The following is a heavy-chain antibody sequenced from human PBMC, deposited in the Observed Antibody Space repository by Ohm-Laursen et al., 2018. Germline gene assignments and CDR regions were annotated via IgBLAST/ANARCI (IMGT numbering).Heavy chain of an antibody. J-gene: IGHJ3*02. CDR1: GGSLSSSNYY. CDR2: IYYSGST. V-gene: IGHV4-39*01. CDR3: ARRTTATTYDAFDI. Sequence: SQTLSLTCSVSGGSLSSSNYYWGWIRQPPGKGLEWIGSIYYSGSTYYNPSLKSRVTISENTSKNQFSLKLNSVTAADTAVYYCARRTTATTYDAFDIWGQGTMVTVSS. D-gene: IGHD4-17*01.